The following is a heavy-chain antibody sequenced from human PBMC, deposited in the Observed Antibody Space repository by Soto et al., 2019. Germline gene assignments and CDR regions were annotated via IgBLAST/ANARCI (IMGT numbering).Heavy chain of an antibody. CDR2: IKQDGSEK. J-gene: IGHJ6*03. D-gene: IGHD3-16*01. Sequence: EVQLVESGGGLAQPGGSLRLSCAVSGFTFSSYWMSWVRQAPGKGLEWVANIKQDGSEKHYVDSVKGRFTISRDNAKNSLYLQMNVLRAEDTAVYYCARGRTAAGALASGGYYYYYMDVWGKGITVTVSS. CDR3: ARGRTAAGALASGGYYYYYMDV. V-gene: IGHV3-7*01. CDR1: GFTFSSYW.